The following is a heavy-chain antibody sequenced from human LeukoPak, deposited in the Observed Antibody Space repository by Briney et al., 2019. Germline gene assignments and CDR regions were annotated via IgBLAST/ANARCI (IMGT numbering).Heavy chain of an antibody. CDR1: GGSISSYY. V-gene: IGHV4-59*08. CDR2: IYYSGST. CDR3: ARGHIVATIDGYGGINWFDP. Sequence: PSETLSLTCTVSGGSISSYYWSWIRQPPGKGLEWIGYIYYSGSTNYNPSLKSRVTISVDTSKNQFSLKLSSVTAADTAVYYCARGHIVATIDGYGGINWFDPWGQGTLVTVSS. D-gene: IGHD5-12*01. J-gene: IGHJ5*02.